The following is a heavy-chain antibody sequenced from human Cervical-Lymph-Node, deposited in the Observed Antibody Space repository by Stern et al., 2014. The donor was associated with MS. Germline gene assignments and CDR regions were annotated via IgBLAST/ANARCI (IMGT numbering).Heavy chain of an antibody. V-gene: IGHV1-46*02. Sequence: QMQLVQSGAEVKKPGASVKVSCQASGFTFNSHYIRWVRQAPGQGLEWMGIINPSGDTTTYAQMLQGRVTMTRDTSTSTVYMELSSLRSDDTAMYYCTKDSGSFSIDYWGQGTLVTVSS. CDR3: TKDSGSFSIDY. J-gene: IGHJ4*02. CDR2: INPSGDTT. D-gene: IGHD1-26*01. CDR1: GFTFNSHY.